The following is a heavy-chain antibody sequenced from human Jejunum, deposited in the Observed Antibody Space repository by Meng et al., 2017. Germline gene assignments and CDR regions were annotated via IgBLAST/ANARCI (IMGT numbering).Heavy chain of an antibody. Sequence: EVQRVESGGGLVKPGGSLSLSCAASGFTFSIYSMNWVRQAPGKGLEWVSSITTSSSKIYYADSVKGRFTISRDDAKNSLYLQMNSLRAEDTAVYYCARELQLGYWGQGTLVTVSS. CDR1: GFTFSIYS. V-gene: IGHV3-21*01. D-gene: IGHD5-24*01. J-gene: IGHJ4*02. CDR2: ITTSSSKI. CDR3: ARELQLGY.